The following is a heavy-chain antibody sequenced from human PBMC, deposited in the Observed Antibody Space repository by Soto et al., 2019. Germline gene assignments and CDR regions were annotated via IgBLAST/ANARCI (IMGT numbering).Heavy chain of an antibody. V-gene: IGHV1-69*06. CDR2: ITPIFGAA. J-gene: IGHJ6*03. CDR3: ARDEIAGAKRVGMDV. CDR1: GGAFRSYT. Sequence: QVQLVQSGAEVKKPGSSVKVSCKASGGAFRSYTISWVRQAPGQGLEWMGGITPIFGAANYAQKFEGRVTISANKSTTTAYMELSNLTSEDTAVYDCARDEIAGAKRVGMDVWGKGTTVIVSS. D-gene: IGHD6-19*01.